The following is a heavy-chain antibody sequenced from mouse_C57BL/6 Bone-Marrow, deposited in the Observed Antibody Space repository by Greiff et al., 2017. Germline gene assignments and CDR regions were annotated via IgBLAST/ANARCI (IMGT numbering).Heavy chain of an antibody. CDR1: GFTFSDYY. D-gene: IGHD1-1*01. Sequence: EVKVVESEGGLVQPGSSMKLSCTASGFTFSDYYMAWVRQVPEKGLEWVANINYDGSSTYYLDSLKSRFIISRDNAKNILYLQMSSLKSEDTATYYCASCTTGEEYFDFWGTGTTVTVSS. J-gene: IGHJ1*03. CDR3: ASCTTGEEYFDF. CDR2: INYDGSST. V-gene: IGHV5-16*01.